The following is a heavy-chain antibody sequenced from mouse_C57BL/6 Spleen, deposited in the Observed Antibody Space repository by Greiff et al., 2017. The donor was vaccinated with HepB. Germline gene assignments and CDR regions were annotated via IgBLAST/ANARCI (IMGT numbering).Heavy chain of an antibody. J-gene: IGHJ2*01. D-gene: IGHD1-1*01. V-gene: IGHV5-4*01. Sequence: EVKLQESGGGLVKPGGSLKLSCAASGFTFSSYAMSWVRQTPEKRLEWVATISDVGSSTYYPNNLKGRFTISRDNAKNKLYLQRSHLKSEDTAMYYCARDGGYGSSRFDYWGQGTTLTVSS. CDR1: GFTFSSYA. CDR2: ISDVGSST. CDR3: ARDGGYGSSRFDY.